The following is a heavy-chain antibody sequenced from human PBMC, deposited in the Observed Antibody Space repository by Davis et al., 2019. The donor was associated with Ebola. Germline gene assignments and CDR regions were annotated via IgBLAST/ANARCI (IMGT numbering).Heavy chain of an antibody. V-gene: IGHV3-20*04. Sequence: GSLSLSCAASGFSIGDYAMSWVRQAPGKGLEWVGGIHWNGGSTGYVDSVKGRFTISRDNSKNTLYLQMNSLRPEDTAVYYCAKDPLRHTGGNDYWGQGTLVTVSS. J-gene: IGHJ4*02. CDR3: AKDPLRHTGGNDY. CDR1: GFSIGDYA. CDR2: IHWNGGST. D-gene: IGHD4-23*01.